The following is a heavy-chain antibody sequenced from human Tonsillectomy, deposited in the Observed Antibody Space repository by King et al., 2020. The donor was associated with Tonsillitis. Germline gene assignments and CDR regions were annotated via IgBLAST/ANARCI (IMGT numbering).Heavy chain of an antibody. CDR2: IKSKPDGGTT. CDR1: GFTLSNVW. CDR3: TTLVINGFDY. J-gene: IGHJ4*02. V-gene: IGHV3-15*05. Sequence: VQLVESGGELVKPGGSLRLSCAASGFTLSNVWMSWVRQAPGKGLEWVGRIKSKPDGGTTDYAAPVKGRFTISRDDSENMLYLQMTSLNTEDTAVYYCTTLVINGFDYWGRGTLVTVSS. D-gene: IGHD2-21*01.